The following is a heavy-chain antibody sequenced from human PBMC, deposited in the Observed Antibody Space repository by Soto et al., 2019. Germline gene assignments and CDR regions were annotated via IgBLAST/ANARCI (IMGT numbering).Heavy chain of an antibody. CDR3: ARGIAKGRLDA. CDR1: GYTFTRYT. J-gene: IGHJ5*02. CDR2: INPDNGNT. Sequence: ASVKASCKASGYTFTRYTMNWVRQAPGQRLEWMGWINPDNGNTKSSQKFQDRVIITRHTSASTAYMDLSSLRSEDTAVYYCARGIAKGRLDAWGQGTLVTVSS. V-gene: IGHV1-3*01. D-gene: IGHD2-21*01.